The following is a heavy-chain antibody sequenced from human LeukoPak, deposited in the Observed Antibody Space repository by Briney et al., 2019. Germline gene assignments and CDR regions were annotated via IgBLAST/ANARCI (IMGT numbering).Heavy chain of an antibody. J-gene: IGHJ4*02. V-gene: IGHV3-30-3*01. CDR2: ISYDGSNK. D-gene: IGHD3-10*01. CDR1: GFTFSSYA. Sequence: GGSLRLSCAASGFTFSSYAMHWVRQAPGKGLEWVAVISYDGSNKYYADSVKGRFTISRDNAKNSLYLQMNSLRAEDTAVYYCARGNYGSGSYYPFLFDYWGQGTLVTVSS. CDR3: ARGNYGSGSYYPFLFDY.